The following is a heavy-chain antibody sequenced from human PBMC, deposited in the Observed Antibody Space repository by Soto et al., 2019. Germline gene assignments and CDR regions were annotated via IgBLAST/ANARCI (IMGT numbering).Heavy chain of an antibody. CDR3: ARDTNICSGGSCYDAFDI. CDR2: IIPIFGTA. D-gene: IGHD2-15*01. CDR1: GGTFSSYA. V-gene: IGHV1-69*01. Sequence: QVQLVQSGAEVKKPGSSLKVSCKASGGTFSSYAISWVRQAPGQGLEWMGGIIPIFGTANYAQKFQGRVTITAGESTSTAYMELSSLKSEDTAVYYCARDTNICSGGSCYDAFDIWGQGTMVTVSS. J-gene: IGHJ3*02.